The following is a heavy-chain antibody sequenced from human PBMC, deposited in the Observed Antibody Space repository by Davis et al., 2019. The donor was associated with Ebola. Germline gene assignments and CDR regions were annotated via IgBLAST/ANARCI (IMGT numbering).Heavy chain of an antibody. D-gene: IGHD1-7*01. CDR3: ASDNYVYYYYGMDV. CDR1: GFTFSSYW. V-gene: IGHV3-7*01. Sequence: GGSLRLSCAASGFTFSSYWMSWVRQAPGKGLEWVANIKQDGNEKYYVDSVKGRFTISRDNAKNSLYLQMNSLRAEDTAVYYCASDNYVYYYYGMDVWGQGTTVTVSS. CDR2: IKQDGNEK. J-gene: IGHJ6*02.